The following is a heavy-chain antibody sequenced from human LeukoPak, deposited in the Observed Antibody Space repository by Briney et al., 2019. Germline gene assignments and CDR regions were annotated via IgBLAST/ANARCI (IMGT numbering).Heavy chain of an antibody. J-gene: IGHJ4*02. V-gene: IGHV4-39*01. D-gene: IGHD1-26*01. CDR2: IYYSGSP. Sequence: SETLSLTCTVSGASITSSTHYWAWIRQPPGKGLEWIGSIYYSGSPHYKPSLKSRVTISVEKSKSQVSLKLSSVTTAHTAVYYCAVRLGAISQRGFDYWGQGTLLTVPS. CDR1: GASITSSTHY. CDR3: AVRLGAISQRGFDY.